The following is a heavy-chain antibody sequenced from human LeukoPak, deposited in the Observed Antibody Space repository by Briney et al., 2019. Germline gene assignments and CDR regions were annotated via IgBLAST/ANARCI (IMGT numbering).Heavy chain of an antibody. Sequence: GGSLRLSCTASGLTLSNYWMIWVRQAPGKGLQWVAKIKQDGSEKYYVDSVKGRFTISRGNAENSLYLQMNSLRVEDTAVYYCAARSSGNPYFWGQGTLVTVSS. D-gene: IGHD1-26*01. CDR1: GLTLSNYW. V-gene: IGHV3-7*03. CDR3: AARSSGNPYF. J-gene: IGHJ4*02. CDR2: IKQDGSEK.